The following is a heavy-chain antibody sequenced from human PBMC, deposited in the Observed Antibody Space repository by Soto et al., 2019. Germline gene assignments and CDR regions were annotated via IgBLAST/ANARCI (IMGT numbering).Heavy chain of an antibody. CDR1: GYTFTNYD. Sequence: QVQLVQSGAEVKKPGASVKVSCKASGYTFTNYDINWVRQATGQGLEWMGWMNPKSGNTGFAQQCQGRVTMNRNTAISTAYMELNSLRSEDTAGYYCARVWGSIDYWGQGTLVTVSS. D-gene: IGHD3-16*01. CDR2: MNPKSGNT. CDR3: ARVWGSIDY. J-gene: IGHJ4*02. V-gene: IGHV1-8*01.